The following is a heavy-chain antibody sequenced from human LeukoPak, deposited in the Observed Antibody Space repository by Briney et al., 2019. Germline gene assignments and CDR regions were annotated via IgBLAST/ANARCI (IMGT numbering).Heavy chain of an antibody. CDR2: ISYDGSNK. V-gene: IGHV3-30*04. Sequence: PGGSLRLSCAASGFTFSSYAMHWVRQAPGKGLEWVAVISYDGSNKYYADSVKGRFTIARDNSKNTLYLQMNSLRAEDTAVYYCAREHMVRGEGWFDPWGQGNLVTVSS. J-gene: IGHJ5*02. CDR3: AREHMVRGEGWFDP. CDR1: GFTFSSYA. D-gene: IGHD3-10*01.